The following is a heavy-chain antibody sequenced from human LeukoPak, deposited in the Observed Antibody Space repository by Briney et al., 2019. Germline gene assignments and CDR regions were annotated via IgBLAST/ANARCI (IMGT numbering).Heavy chain of an antibody. J-gene: IGHJ6*02. V-gene: IGHV3-11*05. CDR2: ISSSSSDT. CDR1: GFPFSDYY. Sequence: PGGSLRLSCAASGFPFSDYYMRWIRQAPGKGLEWVSYISSSSSDTNYADSVKGRFTISRDNAKNSLYLQMNSLRAEDAAVYYCARGHYGMDVWGQGTTVTASS. CDR3: ARGHYGMDV.